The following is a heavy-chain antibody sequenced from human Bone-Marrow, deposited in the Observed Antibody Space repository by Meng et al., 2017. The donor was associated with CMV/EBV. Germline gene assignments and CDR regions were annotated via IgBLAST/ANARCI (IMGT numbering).Heavy chain of an antibody. Sequence: ASVKVSCKASGYTFTSYYMHWVRQAPGQGLEWMGLINPSGVSTSYAQKFQGRVTMTRDTSTSIAYMEPSSLRSEDTAVYYCARGGLWFGELLGVWNGCDPWGQGTLATVPS. CDR1: GYTFTSYY. V-gene: IGHV1-46*01. J-gene: IGHJ5*02. CDR3: ARGGLWFGELLGVWNGCDP. D-gene: IGHD3-10*01. CDR2: INPSGVST.